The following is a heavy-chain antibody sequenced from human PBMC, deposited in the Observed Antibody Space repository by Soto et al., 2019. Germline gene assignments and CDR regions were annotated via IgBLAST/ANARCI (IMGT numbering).Heavy chain of an antibody. CDR1: GFTFSSYA. V-gene: IGHV3-30-3*01. Sequence: QVQLVESGGGVVQPGRSLRLSCAASGFTFSSYAMHWVRQAPGKGLAWVAVISYDGSNKYYADSVKGRFTISRDNSKNTLYLQMNSLRAEDTAVYYCARDLYYDILTGCIDYWGQGTLVTVSS. D-gene: IGHD3-9*01. J-gene: IGHJ4*02. CDR2: ISYDGSNK. CDR3: ARDLYYDILTGCIDY.